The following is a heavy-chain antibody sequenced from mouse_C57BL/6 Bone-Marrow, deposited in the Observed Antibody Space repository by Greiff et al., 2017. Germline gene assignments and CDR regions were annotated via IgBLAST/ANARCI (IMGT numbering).Heavy chain of an antibody. CDR3: ARGGIYDGYYFYYAMDY. J-gene: IGHJ4*01. CDR2: INPSNGGT. CDR1: GYTFTSYW. D-gene: IGHD2-3*01. Sequence: QVQLQQPGTELVKPGASVKLSCKASGYTFTSYWMHWVKQRPGQGLEWIGNINPSNGGTNYNEKFKSKATLTVDKSSSTAYMQLSSLTSEDSAVYYCARGGIYDGYYFYYAMDYWGQGTSVTVSS. V-gene: IGHV1-53*01.